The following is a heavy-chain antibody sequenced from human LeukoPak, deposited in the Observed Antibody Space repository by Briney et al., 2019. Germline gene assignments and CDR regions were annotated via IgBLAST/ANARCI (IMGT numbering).Heavy chain of an antibody. D-gene: IGHD3-10*01. CDR2: IYSGGST. V-gene: IGHV3-53*01. J-gene: IGHJ4*02. Sequence: GGSLRLSCAASGFTVSSNYMSWVRQAPGKGLEWVSVIYSGGSTYYADSVKGRFTISRDNSKNTLYLQMNSLRAEDTAVYYCAKIHHPGYYGSGSTPTYYFDYWGQGTLVTVSS. CDR3: AKIHHPGYYGSGSTPTYYFDY. CDR1: GFTVSSNY.